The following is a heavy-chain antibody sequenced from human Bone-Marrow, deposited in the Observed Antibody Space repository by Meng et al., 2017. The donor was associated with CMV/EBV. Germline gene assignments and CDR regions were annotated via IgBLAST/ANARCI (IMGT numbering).Heavy chain of an antibody. J-gene: IGHJ4*02. CDR2: IYYSGST. CDR3: ARQGDLIDY. D-gene: IGHD3-16*01. V-gene: IGHV4-59*01. Sequence: ESLKISCTVSGGSISSYYWSWIRQPPGKGLEWIGYIYYSGSTNYNPSLKSRVTISVDTSKNQFSLKLSPVTAADTAVYYCARQGDLIDYWGQGTLVTVSS. CDR1: GGSISSYY.